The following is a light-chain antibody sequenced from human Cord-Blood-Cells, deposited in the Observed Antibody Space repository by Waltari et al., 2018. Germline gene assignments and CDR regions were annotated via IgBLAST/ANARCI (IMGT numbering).Light chain of an antibody. CDR2: AAS. Sequence: DIQMTQSPSSLSAYVGDRVTITCRSSQSISSYLNWYQQKPGKAPKLLIYAASSLQSGVPSRFSGSGSGTDFTLTISSLQPEEFATYYCQQSYSTPYTFGQGTKLEIK. V-gene: IGKV1-39*01. J-gene: IGKJ2*01. CDR3: QQSYSTPYT. CDR1: QSISSY.